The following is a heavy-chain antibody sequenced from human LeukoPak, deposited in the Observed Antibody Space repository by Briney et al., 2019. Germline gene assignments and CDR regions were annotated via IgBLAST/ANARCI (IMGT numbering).Heavy chain of an antibody. Sequence: GRSLRLSCAASGFTFSRHSMHWVRQAPGKGLEWVAILSSGENNKKYADSVKGRFTISRDNSKNTLYLQMDSLTAEDTAVYYCARDLSGTWTFDYWGQGTLVTVSS. CDR1: GFTFSRHS. J-gene: IGHJ4*02. V-gene: IGHV3-30-3*01. CDR2: LSSGENNK. D-gene: IGHD1-26*01. CDR3: ARDLSGTWTFDY.